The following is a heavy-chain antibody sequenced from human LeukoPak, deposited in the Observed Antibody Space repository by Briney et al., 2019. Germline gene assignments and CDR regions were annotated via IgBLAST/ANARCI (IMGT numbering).Heavy chain of an antibody. CDR3: VSFYETY. V-gene: IGHV3-74*01. CDR1: GNYW. CDR2: INSDGSWT. J-gene: IGHJ4*02. Sequence: PGGSLRLSCAAAGNYWMHWVRQVPGKGLVWVSRINSDGSWTSYADSVKGRFTISKDNAKNTVYLQMNSLRAEDTAVYYCVSFYETYWGRGTLVTVSS. D-gene: IGHD2/OR15-2a*01.